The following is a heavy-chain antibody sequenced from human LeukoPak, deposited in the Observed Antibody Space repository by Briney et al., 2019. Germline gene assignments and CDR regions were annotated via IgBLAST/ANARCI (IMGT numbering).Heavy chain of an antibody. V-gene: IGHV4-61*02. D-gene: IGHD6-13*01. CDR1: GGSISSGSYY. CDR3: ARGRSLAASGLDY. CDR2: IYTSGST. Sequence: SETLSLTCTVSGGSISSGSYYWSWIRQPAGKGLEWIGRIYTSGSTNYNPSLKSRVTISVDTSKNQFSLKLSSVTAADTAVYYCARGRSLAASGLDYWGQGTLVTVSS. J-gene: IGHJ4*02.